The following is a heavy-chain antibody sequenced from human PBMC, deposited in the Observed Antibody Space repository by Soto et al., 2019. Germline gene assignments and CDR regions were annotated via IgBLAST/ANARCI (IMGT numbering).Heavy chain of an antibody. J-gene: IGHJ4*02. D-gene: IGHD6-19*01. CDR3: ARDFVRGSIAVAGTDY. CDR2: ISPIFGTA. V-gene: IGHV1-69*06. CDR1: GGTFSSYA. Sequence: SVKVSCKASGGTFSSYAISWVRQAPGQGLEWMGGISPIFGTANYAQKFQGRVTITADKSTSTAYMELSSLRSEDTAVYYCARDFVRGSIAVAGTDYWGQGTLATVSS.